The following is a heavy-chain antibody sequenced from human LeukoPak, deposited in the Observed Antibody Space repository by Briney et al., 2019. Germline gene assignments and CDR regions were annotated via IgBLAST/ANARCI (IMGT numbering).Heavy chain of an antibody. CDR2: IWYDGNNK. Sequence: PGRSLRLSCAASGFTFSSYGVHWVRQAPGKGLEWVAVIWYDGNNKYYADSVKGRFTISRDNSKNTLYLQMNSLRAEDTAVYYCARSTSSEYDIYHFDYWGQGTLVTVSS. CDR1: GFTFSSYG. CDR3: ARSTSSEYDIYHFDY. J-gene: IGHJ4*02. V-gene: IGHV3-33*01. D-gene: IGHD3-9*01.